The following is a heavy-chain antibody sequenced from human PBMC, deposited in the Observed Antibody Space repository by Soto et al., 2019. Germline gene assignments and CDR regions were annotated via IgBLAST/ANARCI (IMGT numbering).Heavy chain of an antibody. CDR2: ISGGGDAT. D-gene: IGHD1-20*01. J-gene: IGHJ4*02. CDR3: AKKSLGSITLPALYYFDY. V-gene: IGHV3-23*01. CDR1: GFTFGNYA. Sequence: EVQLLESGGGLVQPGGSLRLSCAASGFTFGNYAFSWVRQAPGKGLELVSVISGGGDATYYPDSVKGRFTTSRDNSKNTVYLQMNILRAEDTAVYYCAKKSLGSITLPALYYFDYWGQGTLVTVSS.